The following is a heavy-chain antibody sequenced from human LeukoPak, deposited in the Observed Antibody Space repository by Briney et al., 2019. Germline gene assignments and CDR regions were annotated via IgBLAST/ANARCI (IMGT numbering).Heavy chain of an antibody. Sequence: PSETLYLTCTVSGGSISSTTYYWSWIRQPPGKRLEWIGSIRYSGRTYYKPSLKSRVTLSVDTSKNQLLLNLRSVTAADTAMYYCAREFNGSPDYLGQGTLVTVSS. V-gene: IGHV4-39*02. CDR2: IRYSGRT. J-gene: IGHJ4*02. D-gene: IGHD6-25*01. CDR3: AREFNGSPDY. CDR1: GGSISSTTYY.